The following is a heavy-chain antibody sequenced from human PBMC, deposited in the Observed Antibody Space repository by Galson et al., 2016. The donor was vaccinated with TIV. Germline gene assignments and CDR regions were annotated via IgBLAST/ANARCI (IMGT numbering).Heavy chain of an antibody. V-gene: IGHV1-58*01. CDR2: IVVGSGNT. CDR1: GFIFTSSA. D-gene: IGHD3-16*01. CDR3: ARVSPDSRGGSGMAV. J-gene: IGHJ6*02. Sequence: SVKVSCKASGFIFTSSAVQWVRQARGQRLEWIGWIVVGSGNTNHAQNFQERVTITRDMSTSTVYMELSSLRSEDTAVYFCARVSPDSRGGSGMAVWGQGTTVTVSS.